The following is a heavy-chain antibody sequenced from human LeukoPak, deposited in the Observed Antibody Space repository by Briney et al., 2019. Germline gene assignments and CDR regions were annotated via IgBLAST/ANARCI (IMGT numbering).Heavy chain of an antibody. CDR2: IIPIFGTA. V-gene: IGHV1-69*13. D-gene: IGHD4-23*01. CDR1: GGTFSSYA. Sequence: SVKVSCKASGGTFSSYAISWVRQAPGQGLEWMGGIIPIFGTANYAQKFQGRVTITADESTSTTYMELSSLRSVDTAVYYCARDSSGDHYGGSYYFDYWGQGTLVTVSS. CDR3: ARDSSGDHYGGSYYFDY. J-gene: IGHJ4*02.